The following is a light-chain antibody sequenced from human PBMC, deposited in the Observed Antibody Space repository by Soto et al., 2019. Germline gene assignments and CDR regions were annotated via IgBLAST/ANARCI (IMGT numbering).Light chain of an antibody. Sequence: DIQMTQSPSTLSGSVGDRVTITCRASQTISSWLAWYQQKPGKAPKLLIYKASTLKSGVPSRFSGSGSGTEFTLTISSLQPDDFATYYCQHYNSYSEEFGQETKGDIK. CDR3: QHYNSYSEE. CDR2: KAS. J-gene: IGKJ1*01. CDR1: QTISSW. V-gene: IGKV1-5*03.